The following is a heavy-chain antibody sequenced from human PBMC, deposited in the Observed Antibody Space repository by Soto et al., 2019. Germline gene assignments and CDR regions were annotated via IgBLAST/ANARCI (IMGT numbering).Heavy chain of an antibody. CDR1: GGSISGGVYY. V-gene: IGHV4-30-4*01. D-gene: IGHD4-17*01. CDR2: IYASGST. Sequence: QVQLQESGPGLVKPSETLSLTCTVSGGSISGGVYYWSWIRQPPGKGLEWIGYIYASGSTYYNPSLKSRVTIAVETPTNQSSLRLTSVTAADSAVYYCAREVIPLTTDWYFDLWGRGTLVTVPP. J-gene: IGHJ2*01. CDR3: AREVIPLTTDWYFDL.